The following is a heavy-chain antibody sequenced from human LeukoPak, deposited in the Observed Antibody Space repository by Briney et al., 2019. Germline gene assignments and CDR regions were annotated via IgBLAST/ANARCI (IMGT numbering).Heavy chain of an antibody. D-gene: IGHD5-24*01. CDR1: GFTVSSNY. Sequence: GGSLRLSCAASGFTVSSNYMSWVRQAPGKGLEWVSGINWNGGSTGYADSVKGRFTISRDNAKNSLYLQMNSLRAEDTALYYCARGGGYNHFDYWGQGTLVTVSS. J-gene: IGHJ4*02. V-gene: IGHV3-20*04. CDR2: INWNGGST. CDR3: ARGGGYNHFDY.